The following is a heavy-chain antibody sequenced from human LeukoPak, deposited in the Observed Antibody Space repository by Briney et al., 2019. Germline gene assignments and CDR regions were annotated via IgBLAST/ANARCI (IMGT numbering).Heavy chain of an antibody. V-gene: IGHV1-18*04. D-gene: IGHD6-19*01. J-gene: IGHJ4*02. CDR2: TSYNGNT. CDR1: GYTFSNYG. CDR3: ARHSGSGWQALGY. Sequence: ASVNVSCKASGYTFSNYGISWVRQDPGLGLEWMGWTSYNGNTNYAQKFQDRVTMTTDTSTTTAYMELRSLESDDTAVYYCARHSGSGWQALGYWGQGTLVTVS.